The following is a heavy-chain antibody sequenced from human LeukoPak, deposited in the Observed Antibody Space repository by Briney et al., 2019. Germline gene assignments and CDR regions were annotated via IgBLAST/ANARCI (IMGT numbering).Heavy chain of an antibody. CDR1: GGSISSYY. J-gene: IGHJ4*02. Sequence: SETLSLTCTVSGGSISSYYWSWIRQPPGKGLEWIGYIYYSGSTNYNPSLKSRVTISVDTSKNQFSLKLSSVTAADTAVYYCAREDTRYSIFYFDYWGQGTLVTVSS. V-gene: IGHV4-59*01. CDR3: AREDTRYSIFYFDY. D-gene: IGHD6-13*01. CDR2: IYYSGST.